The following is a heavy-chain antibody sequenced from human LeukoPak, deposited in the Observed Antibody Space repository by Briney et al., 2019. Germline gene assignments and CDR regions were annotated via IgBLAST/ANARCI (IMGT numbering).Heavy chain of an antibody. CDR2: ISAYNGNT. D-gene: IGHD3-10*01. J-gene: IGHJ4*02. V-gene: IGHV1-18*01. CDR1: AYTFSNYG. Sequence: ASVKVSCKASAYTFSNYGFNWVRQAPGQGLECMGWISAYNGNTKYAQKLQGRVTMTTDTSTSTAYMELRSLTSDDTAVYYCARDLDASGSYYTDFWGQGTLVTVSS. CDR3: ARDLDASGSYYTDF.